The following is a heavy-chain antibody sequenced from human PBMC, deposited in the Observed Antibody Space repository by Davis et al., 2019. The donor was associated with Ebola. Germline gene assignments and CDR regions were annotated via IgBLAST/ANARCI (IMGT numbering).Heavy chain of an antibody. CDR2: IYYSGST. V-gene: IGHV4-31*03. CDR1: GGSISSGGYY. Sequence: SETLSLTCTVSGGSISSGGYYWSWIRQHPGKGLEWIGYIYYSGSTYYNPSLKSRVTISVDTSKNQFSLKLSSVTAADTAVYYCAKATYYDFWSGYRIGAFDIWGQGTMVTVSS. J-gene: IGHJ3*02. CDR3: AKATYYDFWSGYRIGAFDI. D-gene: IGHD3-3*01.